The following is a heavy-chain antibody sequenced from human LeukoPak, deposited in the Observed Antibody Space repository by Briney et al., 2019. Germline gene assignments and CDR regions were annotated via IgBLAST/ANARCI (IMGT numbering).Heavy chain of an antibody. Sequence: ASVKFSCKASGGTFSSYAISWVRQAPGQGLEWMGGIIPIFGTANYAQKFQGRVTITADESTSTAYMELSSLRSEDTAVYYCARSEGGERWVQGDYWGQGTLVTVSS. CDR2: IIPIFGTA. CDR1: GGTFSSYA. J-gene: IGHJ4*02. D-gene: IGHD5-24*01. CDR3: ARSEGGERWVQGDY. V-gene: IGHV1-69*01.